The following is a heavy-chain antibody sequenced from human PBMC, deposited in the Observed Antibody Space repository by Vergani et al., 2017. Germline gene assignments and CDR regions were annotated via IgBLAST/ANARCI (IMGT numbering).Heavy chain of an antibody. V-gene: IGHV4-34*01. Sequence: QVQLQQWGAGLLKPSETLSLTCAVYGGSFSGYYWSWIRQPPGKGLEWIGEINHSGSTNYNPSLKSRVTLSVDTSKNQFSLKLSSVTAADTAVDYCARGGGGYYYASPFDYWGQGTLVTVSS. D-gene: IGHD3-22*01. CDR1: GGSFSGYY. J-gene: IGHJ4*02. CDR2: INHSGST. CDR3: ARGGGGYYYASPFDY.